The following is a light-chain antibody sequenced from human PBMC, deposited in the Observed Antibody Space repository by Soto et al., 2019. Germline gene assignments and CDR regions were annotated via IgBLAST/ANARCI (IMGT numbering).Light chain of an antibody. J-gene: IGKJ2*01. CDR3: QQYESTPPT. Sequence: DIVMVKSPDSLSVFLGGSTTINCNCRQRDLYSSYNENYLAWYQQRPGQPPKLLIYWASSRESGVPDRFSGSGSGTDFTLTITSLEAEDVAVYYCQQYESTPPTFGQGTKLEIK. CDR1: QRDLYSSYNENY. CDR2: WAS. V-gene: IGKV4-1*01.